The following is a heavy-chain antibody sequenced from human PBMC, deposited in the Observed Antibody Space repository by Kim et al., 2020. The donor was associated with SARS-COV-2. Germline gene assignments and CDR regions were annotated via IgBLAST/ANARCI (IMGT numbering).Heavy chain of an antibody. V-gene: IGHV3-48*03. D-gene: IGHD2-21*01. J-gene: IGHJ4*02. CDR3: ASKPDGGDRCFDY. Sequence: YPDSVKGRFTISKDNAKNSVYLQRNDLRAEDTAVYYCASKPDGGDRCFDYWGQGTLVTVSS.